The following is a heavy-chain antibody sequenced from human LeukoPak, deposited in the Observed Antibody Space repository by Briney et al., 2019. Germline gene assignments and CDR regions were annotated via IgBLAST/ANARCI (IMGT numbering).Heavy chain of an antibody. D-gene: IGHD6-13*01. CDR1: GYTFTSYY. J-gene: IGHJ5*02. Sequence: ASVKVSCKASGYTFTSYYMHWVRQAPGQGLEWMGIINPSGGSTSYAQKFQGRVTVTRDTSTSTVYMELSSLRSEDTAVYYCARVASPSYSSSWSNNWFDPWGQGTLVTVSS. CDR2: INPSGGST. V-gene: IGHV1-46*01. CDR3: ARVASPSYSSSWSNNWFDP.